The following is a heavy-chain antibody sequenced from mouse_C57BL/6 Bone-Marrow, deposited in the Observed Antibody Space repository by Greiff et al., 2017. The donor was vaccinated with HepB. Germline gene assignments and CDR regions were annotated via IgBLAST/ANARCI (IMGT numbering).Heavy chain of an antibody. J-gene: IGHJ3*01. CDR3: ARGDYGPWFAY. CDR1: GYTFTSYG. Sequence: QVQLQQSGAELARPGASVKLSCKASGYTFTSYGISWVKQRPGQGLEWIGEIYPRSGNTYYNEKFKGKATLTADKSSSTAYMELRNLTSEDSAVYFCARGDYGPWFAYWGQGTVVTVSA. D-gene: IGHD1-1*01. V-gene: IGHV1-81*01. CDR2: IYPRSGNT.